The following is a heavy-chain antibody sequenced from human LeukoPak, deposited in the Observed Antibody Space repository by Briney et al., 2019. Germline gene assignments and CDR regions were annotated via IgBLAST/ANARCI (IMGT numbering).Heavy chain of an antibody. CDR1: GFTFSSYW. Sequence: GGSLRLSCAASGFTFSSYWMHWVRHAPGKGLVWVSRINSDGSSTSYADSVKGRFTISRDNAKNTLYLQMNSLRAEDTAVYYCARDVKGIAAAGTYWGKGTTVTVSS. CDR3: ARDVKGIAAAGTY. J-gene: IGHJ6*04. CDR2: INSDGSST. V-gene: IGHV3-74*01. D-gene: IGHD6-25*01.